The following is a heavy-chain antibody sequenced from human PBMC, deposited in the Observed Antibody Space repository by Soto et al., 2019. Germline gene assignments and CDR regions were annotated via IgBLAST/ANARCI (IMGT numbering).Heavy chain of an antibody. CDR1: GYTFTSYG. D-gene: IGHD3-9*01. Sequence: ASVKVSCKASGYTFTSYGISWVRQAPGQGLEWMGWISAYNGNTNYAQKLQGRVTMTTDTSTSTAYMELRSLRSDDTAVYYCARTRSLRYFDWLPIDYWGQRPLVTVSS. J-gene: IGHJ4*02. CDR2: ISAYNGNT. CDR3: ARTRSLRYFDWLPIDY. V-gene: IGHV1-18*01.